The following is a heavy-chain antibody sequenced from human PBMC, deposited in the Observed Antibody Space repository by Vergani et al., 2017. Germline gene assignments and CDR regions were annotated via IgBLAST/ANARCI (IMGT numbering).Heavy chain of an antibody. D-gene: IGHD1-26*01. CDR1: GFSLSASAPG. V-gene: IGHV2-5*01. CDR2: VYWNDEK. J-gene: IGHJ4*02. CDR3: AQIQCHGSCQNAELDF. Sequence: QITLKESGPTLVKPTQTLTLTCTFSGFSLSASAPGVAWIRQPPGKALEWLGVVYWNDEKRYTPSLKSRLTITKDTSKSQVVLTMTNRERVDTATYSCAQIQCHGSCQNAELDFWGQGALVTVSS.